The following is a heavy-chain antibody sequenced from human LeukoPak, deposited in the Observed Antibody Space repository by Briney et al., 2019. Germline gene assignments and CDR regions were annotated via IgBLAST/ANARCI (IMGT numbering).Heavy chain of an antibody. CDR1: GYTFTGYY. CDR3: ARDPGGVVTIDWFDP. V-gene: IGHV1-69*04. J-gene: IGHJ5*02. D-gene: IGHD3-3*01. CDR2: IIPILGIA. Sequence: SVKVSCKASGYTFTGYYMHWVRQAPGQGLEWMGRIIPILGIANYAQKFQGRVTITADKSTSTAYMELSSLRSEDTAVYYCARDPGGVVTIDWFDPWGQGTLVTVSS.